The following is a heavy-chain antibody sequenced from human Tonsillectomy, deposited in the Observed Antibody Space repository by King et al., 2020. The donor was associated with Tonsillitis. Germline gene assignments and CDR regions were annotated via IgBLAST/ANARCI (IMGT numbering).Heavy chain of an antibody. CDR1: GYTFTSFG. Sequence: QLVQSGADVKKPGASVKVSCKTSGYTFTSFGISWVRQAPGQGLEWMGWISAFNGNTNYAQKLQGRVTMTTDTSTSTAYMELRSLRSDDTAVYYCAGDWAHYFGGLYFDYWGPGTLVTVSS. J-gene: IGHJ4*02. V-gene: IGHV1-18*01. CDR3: AGDWAHYFGGLYFDY. D-gene: IGHD3-10*01. CDR2: ISAFNGNT.